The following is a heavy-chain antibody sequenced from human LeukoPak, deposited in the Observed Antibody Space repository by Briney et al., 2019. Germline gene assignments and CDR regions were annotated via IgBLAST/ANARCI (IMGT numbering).Heavy chain of an antibody. CDR1: GFSASSKY. Sequence: GGSQTLSCAPSGFSASSKYMSWARQAPGKGLEWVSFIYSGGSTYYADYVKGRFTISRDNSKNTLYLQMNSLRAEDTAVYYCETRDYGDYPYFDYWGQ. V-gene: IGHV3-53*01. D-gene: IGHD4-17*01. J-gene: IGHJ4*02. CDR3: ETRDYGDYPYFDY. CDR2: IYSGGST.